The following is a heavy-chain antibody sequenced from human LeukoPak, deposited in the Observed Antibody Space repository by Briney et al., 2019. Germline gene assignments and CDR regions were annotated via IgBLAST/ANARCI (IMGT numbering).Heavy chain of an antibody. CDR3: AKDVVGAINYFDY. Sequence: PGGSLRLSCAASAFTFSSYAMAWVRQAPGKGLEWVANIKQDGSEKYYVDSVKGRFTISRNNSKNTLYLQMNSLRADDTAVYYCAKDVVGAINYFDYWGQGTLVTVSS. CDR2: IKQDGSEK. J-gene: IGHJ4*02. V-gene: IGHV3-7*05. CDR1: AFTFSSYA. D-gene: IGHD1-26*01.